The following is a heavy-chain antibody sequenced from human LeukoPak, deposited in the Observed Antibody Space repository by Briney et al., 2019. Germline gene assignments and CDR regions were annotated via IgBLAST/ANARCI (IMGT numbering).Heavy chain of an antibody. V-gene: IGHV4-30-4*01. CDR1: GGSISSGDYY. Sequence: PSETLSLTCTVSGGSISSGDYYWGWVRQPPGTGLEWIGYIYYSGSTYYNPSLKSRVTISVDTSKNQFSLKLSSVTAADTAVYYCARDGDSSSSFDYWGQGTLVTVSS. CDR2: IYYSGST. CDR3: ARDGDSSSSFDY. D-gene: IGHD6-6*01. J-gene: IGHJ4*02.